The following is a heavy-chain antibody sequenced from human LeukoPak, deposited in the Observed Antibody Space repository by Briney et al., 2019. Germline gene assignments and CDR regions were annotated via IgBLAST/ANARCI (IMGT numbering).Heavy chain of an antibody. CDR1: GYTFTSYA. V-gene: IGHV1-3*01. D-gene: IGHD6-19*01. J-gene: IGHJ4*02. Sequence: RASVKVSCKASGYTFTSYAMHWVRQAPGQRLEWMGWINAGNGNTKYSQKFQGRVTITRDTSASTAYMELSSLRSEDTAVYYCASPGYSSGWYENYFDYWGQGTLVTVSS. CDR2: INAGNGNT. CDR3: ASPGYSSGWYENYFDY.